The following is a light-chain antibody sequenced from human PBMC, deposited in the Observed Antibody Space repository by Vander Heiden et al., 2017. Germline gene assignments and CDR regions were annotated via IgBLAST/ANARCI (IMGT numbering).Light chain of an antibody. J-gene: IGLJ3*02. Sequence: QSVLTQPPPTFGTPGQRATFSSSGSPTTIQTNYVYWYQRFPGTAPKCVIYRDNQRPSGISDRFSGSKSGTSASLAISGLRSEDEADYYCATWDDSLSSWVFGGGTGLTVL. CDR1: PTTIQTNY. CDR3: ATWDDSLSSWV. CDR2: RDN. V-gene: IGLV1-47*01.